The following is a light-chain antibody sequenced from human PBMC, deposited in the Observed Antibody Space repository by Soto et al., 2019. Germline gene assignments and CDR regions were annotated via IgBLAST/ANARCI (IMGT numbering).Light chain of an antibody. V-gene: IGKV3-20*01. Sequence: EIVLTQSPGTRFLSPGERAPLSCRASQSVSSSYLAWYQQNPGQAPRLLIYGASSRATGIPDRFSGSGSGTDFTLTISRLEPEDFAVYYCQQYGSSPQWTFGQGTKVEIK. CDR2: GAS. CDR3: QQYGSSPQWT. CDR1: QSVSSSY. J-gene: IGKJ1*01.